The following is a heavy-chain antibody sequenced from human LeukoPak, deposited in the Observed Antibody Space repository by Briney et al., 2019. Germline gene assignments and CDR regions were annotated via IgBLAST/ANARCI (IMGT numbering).Heavy chain of an antibody. D-gene: IGHD3-9*01. V-gene: IGHV1-18*01. CDR1: GYTFTSYG. CDR2: ISAYNGNT. J-gene: IGHJ6*03. CDR3: ARDLRRTIPYMDV. Sequence: RASLKVSCKASGYTFTSYGISWVRQAPGQGLEWMGWISAYNGNTNYAQKLQGRVTMTTDTSTSTAYMELRSLRSDDTAVYYCARDLRRTIPYMDVWGKGTTVTISS.